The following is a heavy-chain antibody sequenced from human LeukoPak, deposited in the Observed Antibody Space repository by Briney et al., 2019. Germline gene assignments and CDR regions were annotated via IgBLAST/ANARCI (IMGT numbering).Heavy chain of an antibody. CDR3: AELGITMIGGV. CDR1: GFTFSSYE. Sequence: GGSLRLSCAASGFTFSSYEMNWVRQAPGKGLEWVSYISSSGSTIYYADSVKGRFTISRDNAKNSLYLQMNSLRAEDTAVYYWAELGITMIGGVWGKGTTVTISS. CDR2: ISSSGSTI. D-gene: IGHD3-10*02. V-gene: IGHV3-48*03. J-gene: IGHJ6*04.